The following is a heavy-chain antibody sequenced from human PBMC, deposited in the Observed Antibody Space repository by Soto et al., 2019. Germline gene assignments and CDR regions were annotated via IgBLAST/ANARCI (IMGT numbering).Heavy chain of an antibody. D-gene: IGHD1-1*01. Sequence: PGGSLRLSCAASGFTFSIYAMSWVRQAPGKGLEWVSSISGSGSSTYNADSVKGRFTISRDNAKNSLYLQMNSLRAEDTAVYYCARIGYPIDYWGQGTLVTVSS. CDR3: ARIGYPIDY. V-gene: IGHV3-23*01. CDR1: GFTFSIYA. J-gene: IGHJ4*02. CDR2: ISGSGSST.